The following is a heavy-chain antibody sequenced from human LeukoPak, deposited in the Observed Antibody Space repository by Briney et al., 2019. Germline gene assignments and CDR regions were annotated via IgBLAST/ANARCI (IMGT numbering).Heavy chain of an antibody. J-gene: IGHJ4*02. CDR3: ARDLGKVGATKGPY. CDR2: INPNNGGT. V-gene: IGHV1-2*06. Sequence: SVKVSCKASGYTFTGYYMHWVRQAPGHGLEWMGRINPNNGGTNYAQKFQGRVTMTRDTSISTAYMELSRLRSDDTAVYYCARDLGKVGATKGPYWGQGTLVTVSS. D-gene: IGHD1-26*01. CDR1: GYTFTGYY.